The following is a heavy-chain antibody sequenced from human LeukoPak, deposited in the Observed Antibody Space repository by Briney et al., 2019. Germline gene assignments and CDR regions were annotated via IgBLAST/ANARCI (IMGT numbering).Heavy chain of an antibody. CDR3: AKPFGDEYLEDWFDP. V-gene: IGHV3-74*01. J-gene: IGHJ5*02. CDR2: INSDGTNT. Sequence: GGSLRLSCAASTFTFSRYWMHWVRQAPGKGLVWVSRINSDGTNTYYADSVKGRFTISRDNTKNTLYLQMNSLRTEDTAVYYCAKPFGDEYLEDWFDPWGQGTLVTVSS. D-gene: IGHD3-3*01. CDR1: TFTFSRYW.